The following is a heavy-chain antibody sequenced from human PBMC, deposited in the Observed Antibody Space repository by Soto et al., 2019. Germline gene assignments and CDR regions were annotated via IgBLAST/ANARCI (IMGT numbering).Heavy chain of an antibody. CDR2: ITPILGIA. D-gene: IGHD6-13*01. CDR3: ARGLGSTWFGSYFDY. Sequence: SVKVSCKASGGTFSSYTISLVRQAPGQGLEWMGRITPILGIANYAQKFQGRVTITADKSTSTAYMELSSLRSEDTAVYYCARGLGSTWFGSYFDYWGQGTLVTVSS. V-gene: IGHV1-69*02. CDR1: GGTFSSYT. J-gene: IGHJ4*02.